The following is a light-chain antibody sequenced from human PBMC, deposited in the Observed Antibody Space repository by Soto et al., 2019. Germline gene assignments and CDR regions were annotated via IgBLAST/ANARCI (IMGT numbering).Light chain of an antibody. J-gene: IGKJ1*01. CDR3: QQYNNWPPWT. CDR2: RAS. CDR1: QNIYSN. V-gene: IGKV3-15*01. Sequence: IVMTQSPATLSVSPGERVTLSCRASQNIYSNIAWYQQRPGQAPRLLIYRASTRATGVPARFSGSGSGTDFTLTISSLQSEDFAVYYCQQYNNWPPWTFGQGTKVDIK.